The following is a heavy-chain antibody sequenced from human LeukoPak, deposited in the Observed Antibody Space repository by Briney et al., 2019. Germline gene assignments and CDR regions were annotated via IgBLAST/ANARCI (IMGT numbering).Heavy chain of an antibody. D-gene: IGHD4-17*01. CDR2: IKQDGSEK. V-gene: IGHV3-7*01. CDR1: GFTFSSYW. Sequence: GGSLRLSCAASGFTFSSYWMSWVRQAPGKGLEWVANIKQDGSEKYYADSVKGRFTISRDNAKNSLYLQMNSLRAEDTAVYYCARDSAVTTQDAFDIWGQGTMVTVSS. J-gene: IGHJ3*02. CDR3: ARDSAVTTQDAFDI.